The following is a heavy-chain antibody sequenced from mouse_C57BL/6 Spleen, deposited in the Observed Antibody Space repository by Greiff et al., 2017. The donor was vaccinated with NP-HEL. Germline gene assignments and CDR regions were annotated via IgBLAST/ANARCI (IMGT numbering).Heavy chain of an antibody. CDR1: GYAFSSSW. CDR3: AREGEPIYYFDY. J-gene: IGHJ2*01. V-gene: IGHV1-82*01. CDR2: IYPGDGDT. Sequence: QVQLKESGPELVKPGASVKISCKASGYAFSSSWMNWVKQRPGKGLEWIGRIYPGDGDTNYNGKFKGKATLTADKSSSTAYMQLSSLTSEDSAVYCCAREGEPIYYFDYWGQGTTLTVSS.